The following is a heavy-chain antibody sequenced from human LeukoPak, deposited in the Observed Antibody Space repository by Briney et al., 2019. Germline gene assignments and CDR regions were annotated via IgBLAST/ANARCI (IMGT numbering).Heavy chain of an antibody. Sequence: PGGSLRLSCAASGFTFSSYAMSWVRQAPGKGLEWVPAISGSGGSTYYADSVKGRFTISRDNSKNTLYLQMNSLRAEDTAVYYCAKVGYSSSWGGYYFDYWGQGTLVTVSS. V-gene: IGHV3-23*01. CDR2: ISGSGGST. CDR1: GFTFSSYA. J-gene: IGHJ4*02. CDR3: AKVGYSSSWGGYYFDY. D-gene: IGHD6-13*01.